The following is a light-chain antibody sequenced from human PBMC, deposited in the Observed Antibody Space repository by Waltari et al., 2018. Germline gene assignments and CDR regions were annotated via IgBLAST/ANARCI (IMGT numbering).Light chain of an antibody. CDR2: FAS. Sequence: IQMTQSQSSLSASVGDRVTITCRASQDIRSHLGWYQQKPGRAPKRLIYFASILQSGVPSRFSGSGSGTEFTLTINSLLPEDFATYYCLQYNNYPYTFGQGTKVEIK. V-gene: IGKV1-17*01. J-gene: IGKJ2*01. CDR1: QDIRSH. CDR3: LQYNNYPYT.